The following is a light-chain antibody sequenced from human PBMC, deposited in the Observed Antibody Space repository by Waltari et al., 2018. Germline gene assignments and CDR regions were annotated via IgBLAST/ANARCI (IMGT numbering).Light chain of an antibody. V-gene: IGKV1-39*01. CDR2: TAS. Sequence: DIQMTQSPSSLSASVGDRVIITCRASQNIDSNYLHWYQQKPGRAPKPLIDTASILQSGVPSRFRGSGSGTDFTLTISSLQPEEFATDNCQQSYSPPLTFGGGTKVEIK. CDR1: QNIDSNY. J-gene: IGKJ4*01. CDR3: QQSYSPPLT.